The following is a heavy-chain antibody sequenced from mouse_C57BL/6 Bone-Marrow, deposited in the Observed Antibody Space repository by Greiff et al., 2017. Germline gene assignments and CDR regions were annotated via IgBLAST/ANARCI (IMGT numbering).Heavy chain of an antibody. CDR1: GFNITDYY. D-gene: IGHD2-4*01. J-gene: IGHJ3*01. CDR2: IDPEDGDT. V-gene: IGHV14-1*01. Sequence: EVMLVESGAELVRPGASVKLSCTASGFNITDYYMHWVKQRPVPGLEWNGRIDPEDGDTDYAPKVQGKATMTADTSSNTAYLQLRSLTSEDTAVYYCTSYDYDGFAYWGKGSLVAVTA. CDR3: TSYDYDGFAY.